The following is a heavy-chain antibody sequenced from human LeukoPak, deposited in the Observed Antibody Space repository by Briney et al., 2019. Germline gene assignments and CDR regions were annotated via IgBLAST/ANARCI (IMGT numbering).Heavy chain of an antibody. CDR3: ARDTPKGLCYYGMDV. V-gene: IGHV3-53*01. Sequence: GGSLRLSCAASGFTVSNTYMSWVRQAPGNGLEWVSLIYSGGNTYYADSVKGRFSISRDNSKNTLYLQMNSLRAEDTAVYYCARDTPKGLCYYGMDVWGQGTTVTVSS. J-gene: IGHJ6*02. CDR1: GFTVSNTY. CDR2: IYSGGNT. D-gene: IGHD3-16*01.